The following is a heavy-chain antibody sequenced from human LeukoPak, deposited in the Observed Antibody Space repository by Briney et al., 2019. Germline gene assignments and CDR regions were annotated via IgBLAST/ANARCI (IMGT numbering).Heavy chain of an antibody. CDR3: AKDGAYYYGMDV. Sequence: PGGSLRLSRAASGFTFSSYGMHWVRQAPGKGLEWVAVISYDGSNKYYADSVKGRFTISRDNSKNTLYLQMNSLRAEDTAVYYCAKDGAYYYGMDVWGQGTTVTVSS. CDR1: GFTFSSYG. J-gene: IGHJ6*02. D-gene: IGHD1-26*01. CDR2: ISYDGSNK. V-gene: IGHV3-30*18.